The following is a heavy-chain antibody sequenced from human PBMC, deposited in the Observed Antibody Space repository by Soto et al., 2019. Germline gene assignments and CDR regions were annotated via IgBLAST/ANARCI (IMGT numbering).Heavy chain of an antibody. CDR1: GFTFRGSA. V-gene: IGHV3-73*01. CDR2: IRSKANSYAT. Sequence: HPAGSLRLSCAASGFTFRGSAMHWVRQASGKGLEWVGRIRSKANSYATAYAASAKGRFTFSRDDSKNTAYLQMNSLKTEDTAVYYCARSVEWLASFDYWGQGTLVTVSS. J-gene: IGHJ4*02. D-gene: IGHD6-19*01. CDR3: ARSVEWLASFDY.